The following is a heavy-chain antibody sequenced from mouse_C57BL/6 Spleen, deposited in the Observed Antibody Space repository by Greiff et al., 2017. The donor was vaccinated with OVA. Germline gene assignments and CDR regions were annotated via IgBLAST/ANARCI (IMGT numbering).Heavy chain of an antibody. CDR3: ARRGVITTGMDY. CDR2: ISYDGSN. D-gene: IGHD1-1*01. J-gene: IGHJ4*01. V-gene: IGHV3-6*01. CDR1: GYSITSGYY. Sequence: DVKLQESGPGLVKPSQSLSLTCSVTGYSITSGYYWNWIRQFPGNKLEWMGYISYDGSNNYNPSLKNRISITRDTSKNQFFLKLNSVTTEDTATYYCARRGVITTGMDYWGQGTSVTVSS.